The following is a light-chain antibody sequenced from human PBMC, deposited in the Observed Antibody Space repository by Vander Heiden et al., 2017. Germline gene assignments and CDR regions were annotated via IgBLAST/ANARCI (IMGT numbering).Light chain of an antibody. V-gene: IGKV3-20*01. CDR1: QSVRSSH. CDR3: QQYDSPPRT. J-gene: IGKJ2*01. Sequence: EIVLTQSPSTLSLSPGERVTLSCRASQSVRSSHLAWYQQKPGQAPRLLIYGTSSRATGIPDRFSGSGSGTDFTLTISRLEPEDFAVYYCQQYDSPPRTFGQGTKLENK. CDR2: GTS.